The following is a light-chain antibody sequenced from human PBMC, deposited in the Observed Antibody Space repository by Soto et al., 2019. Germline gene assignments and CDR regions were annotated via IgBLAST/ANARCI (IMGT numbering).Light chain of an antibody. J-gene: IGLJ2*01. CDR3: ASWDDSLSGPVV. CDR2: RNN. V-gene: IGLV1-47*01. CDR1: SSNIGSNY. Sequence: QSVLTQPPSASGTPGQRVTISCSGSSSNIGSNYVYWYQQFPGTAPKLLIYRNNQRPSGVPDRISGSKSGTSASLAISGLRSEDEADYYCASWDDSLSGPVVFGGGTKLTVL.